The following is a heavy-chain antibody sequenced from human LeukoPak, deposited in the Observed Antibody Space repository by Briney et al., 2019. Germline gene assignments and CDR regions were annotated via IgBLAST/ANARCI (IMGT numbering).Heavy chain of an antibody. CDR3: AREYCSGGSCYSLGPFDP. CDR2: IYYSGST. J-gene: IGHJ5*02. D-gene: IGHD2-15*01. CDR1: GGSISSGGYY. V-gene: IGHV4-30-4*01. Sequence: PSETLSLTCTVSGGSISSGGYYWSWIRQPPGKGLEWIGYIYYSGSTYYNPSLKSRVTISVDTSKNQFSLKLSSVTAADTAVYYCAREYCSGGSCYSLGPFDPWGQGTLVTVSS.